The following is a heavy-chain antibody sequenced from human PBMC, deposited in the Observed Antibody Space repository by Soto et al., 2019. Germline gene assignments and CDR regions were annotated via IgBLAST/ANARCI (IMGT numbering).Heavy chain of an antibody. J-gene: IGHJ4*02. Sequence: QLQLQESGPGLVKPSETLSLTCTVSGGSISSRNYYWGWIRQPPGKGLEWIGSVVYSGSTYYAPSFKSRVTISVDTSKNQFSLKLSSVTAADPAVYYCARRRDWNDYYFDYWGQGTLVTVSS. CDR2: VVYSGST. D-gene: IGHD1-1*01. V-gene: IGHV4-39*01. CDR3: ARRRDWNDYYFDY. CDR1: GGSISSRNYY.